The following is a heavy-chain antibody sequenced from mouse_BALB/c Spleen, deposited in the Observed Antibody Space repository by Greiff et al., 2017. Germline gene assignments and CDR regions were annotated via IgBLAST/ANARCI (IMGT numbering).Heavy chain of an antibody. D-gene: IGHD2-10*02. V-gene: IGHV5-6-4*01. CDR2: ISSGGSDT. J-gene: IGHJ3*01. Sequence: EVMLVESGGGLVKPGGSLKLSCAASGFTFSSYTMSWVRQTPEKRLEWVATISSGGSDTYYPDSVKGRFTISRDNAKNTLYLQMSSLKSEDTAMYYCTRDEKYGNYDWFAYWGQGTLVTVSA. CDR1: GFTFSSYT. CDR3: TRDEKYGNYDWFAY.